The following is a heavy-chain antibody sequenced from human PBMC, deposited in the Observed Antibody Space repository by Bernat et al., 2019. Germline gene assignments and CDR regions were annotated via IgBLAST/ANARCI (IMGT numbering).Heavy chain of an antibody. CDR1: GFPFSTYA. CDR3: AKDWYYYGSGNYHYFDF. CDR2: ISGSGSST. D-gene: IGHD3-10*01. J-gene: IGHJ4*02. Sequence: EVQLLESGGDFVQPGGSLRLSCAASGFPFSTYAMSWVRQAPGKGLEWVSTISGSGSSTYSADSVKGRLTISSDNSKNPLYLQMNSLRAEDTAVYYCAKDWYYYGSGNYHYFDFWGQGTLVTVSS. V-gene: IGHV3-23*01.